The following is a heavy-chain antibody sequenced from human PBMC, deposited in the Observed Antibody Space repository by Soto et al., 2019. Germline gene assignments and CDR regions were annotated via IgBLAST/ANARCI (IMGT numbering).Heavy chain of an antibody. CDR1: GYTFTSYY. D-gene: IGHD3-9*01. J-gene: IGHJ6*02. CDR3: AIDKPPSHYDIFSGHYTCYCGMEV. Sequence: DSMKVSCKASGYTFTSYYMHWVRQAPGQGLEWMGIINPSGGSTSYAQKFQGRVTMTRDTSTSRVYGELSSLSSVYSAVYHCAIDKPPSHYDIFSGHYTCYCGMEVWGQVTTGTVSS. V-gene: IGHV1-46*01. CDR2: INPSGGST.